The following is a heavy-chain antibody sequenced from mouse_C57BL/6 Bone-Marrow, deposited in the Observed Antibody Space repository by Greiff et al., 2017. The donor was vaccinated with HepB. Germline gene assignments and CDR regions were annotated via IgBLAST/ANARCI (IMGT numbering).Heavy chain of an antibody. CDR3: ARESYGDWFAY. J-gene: IGHJ3*01. D-gene: IGHD2-12*01. V-gene: IGHV1-69*01. CDR2: IDPSDSYT. Sequence: QVQLQQPGAELVMPGASVKLSCKASGYTFTSYWMHWVKQRPGQGLEWIGEIDPSDSYTNYNQKFKGKSTLTVDKSSSTAYMQLSSLTSEDSAVYYCARESYGDWFAYWGQGTLVTVSA. CDR1: GYTFTSYW.